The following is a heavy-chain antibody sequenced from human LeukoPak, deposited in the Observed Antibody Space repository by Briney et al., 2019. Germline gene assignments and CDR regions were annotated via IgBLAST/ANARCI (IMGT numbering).Heavy chain of an antibody. CDR3: AKERLTTTTFDS. V-gene: IGHV3-23*01. CDR1: GFTFSSHA. D-gene: IGHD4-11*01. CDR2: ISGSGGTT. J-gene: IGHJ4*02. Sequence: GGSLRLSCAASGFTFSSHAMTWVRQAPGKGLEWVSAISGSGGTTYYADSVKGRFTISRDNGKNTLSLQMNSLRAEDTALYYCAKERLTTTTFDSWGRGTLVTVSS.